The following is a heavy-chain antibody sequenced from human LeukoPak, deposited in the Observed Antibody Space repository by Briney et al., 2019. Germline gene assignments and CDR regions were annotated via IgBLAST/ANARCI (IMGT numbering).Heavy chain of an antibody. CDR3: AKTRLLPDFDY. CDR1: GFTFSSYS. CDR2: ISGSGGST. D-gene: IGHD3-22*01. V-gene: IGHV3-23*01. J-gene: IGHJ4*02. Sequence: GGSLRLSCAASGFTFSSYSMNWVRQAPGKGLEWVSAISGSGGSTYYADSVKGRFTISRDSSKNTLYLQMNSLRAEDTAVYYCAKTRLLPDFDYWGQGTLVTVSS.